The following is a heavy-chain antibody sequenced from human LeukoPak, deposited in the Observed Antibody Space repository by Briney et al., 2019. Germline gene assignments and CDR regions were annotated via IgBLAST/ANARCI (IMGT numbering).Heavy chain of an antibody. D-gene: IGHD2-2*01. CDR3: ARDRYCSSTSCYPDAFDI. V-gene: IGHV4-4*07. Sequence: PSETLSLTCSVSGGSISNVYWSWIRQPAGKGLEWIGRIYTSGSTNYNPSLKSRVTMSVDTSKNQFSLKLSSVTAADTAVYYCARDRYCSSTSCYPDAFDIWGQGTMVTVSS. J-gene: IGHJ3*02. CDR2: IYTSGST. CDR1: GGSISNVY.